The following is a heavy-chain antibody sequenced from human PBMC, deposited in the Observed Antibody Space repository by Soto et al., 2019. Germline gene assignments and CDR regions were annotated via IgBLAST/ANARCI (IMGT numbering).Heavy chain of an antibody. Sequence: PGGSLRLSCAASGFALSGYWMHWVRQPAGKGLMWVSRINSDGSDTSSADSVKGRFTISRDNAKNALYLQMNSLRVEDTAVYYCVRGAPYDFWGQGVQVAVSS. CDR1: GFALSGYW. J-gene: IGHJ4*02. V-gene: IGHV3-74*01. CDR2: INSDGSDT. D-gene: IGHD3-10*01. CDR3: VRGAPYDF.